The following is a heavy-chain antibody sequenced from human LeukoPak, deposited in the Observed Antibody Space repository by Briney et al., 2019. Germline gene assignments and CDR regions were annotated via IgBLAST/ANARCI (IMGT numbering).Heavy chain of an antibody. Sequence: GGSMRLSCAASGFTFSSYAMNWVRQAPGKGLEWVSGSSAGSTFYADSVKGRFTISRDNSKNTLFLQMNSLRAEDTAVYYCAKDPATVVYWGQGTLVTVSS. D-gene: IGHD2-15*01. CDR3: AKDPATVVY. CDR1: GFTFSSYA. V-gene: IGHV3-23*01. CDR2: SSAGST. J-gene: IGHJ4*02.